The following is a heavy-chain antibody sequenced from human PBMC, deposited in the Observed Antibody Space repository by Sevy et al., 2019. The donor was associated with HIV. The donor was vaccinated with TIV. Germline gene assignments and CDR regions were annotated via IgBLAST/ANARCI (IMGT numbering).Heavy chain of an antibody. V-gene: IGHV3-7*01. CDR2: IKQDGSVN. D-gene: IGHD6-13*01. CDR1: GFSLSTYW. J-gene: IGHJ1*01. CDR3: VRAIAADGSF. Sequence: GGSLRLSCAASGFSLSTYWMSWVRQAPGKGLEWVANIKQDGSVNYYVDSVKGRFTISRDNARNFLYLQMNSLRAEDTDLYYCVRAIAADGSFWGQGTLVTVSS.